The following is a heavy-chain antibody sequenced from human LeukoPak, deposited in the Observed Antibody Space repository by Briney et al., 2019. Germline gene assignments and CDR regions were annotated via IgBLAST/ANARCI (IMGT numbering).Heavy chain of an antibody. D-gene: IGHD2-2*01. CDR2: IIPMYGTV. J-gene: IGHJ4*02. V-gene: IGHV1-69*05. Sequence: ASVKVSCNASGGTFNNYAFCWVRQAPGQGLEWMGGIIPMYGTVSYAQKFQGRVTVTTDESTDTVYIELSSLKFEDTALYYGARDHSEYSLGYALYYFDYWGQGTLVTVSS. CDR1: GGTFNNYA. CDR3: ARDHSEYSLGYALYYFDY.